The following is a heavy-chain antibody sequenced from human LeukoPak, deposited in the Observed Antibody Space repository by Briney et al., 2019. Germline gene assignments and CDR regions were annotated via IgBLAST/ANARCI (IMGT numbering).Heavy chain of an antibody. J-gene: IGHJ4*02. V-gene: IGHV4-59*08. Sequence: PSETLSLTCAVYGGSFSSYYWSWIRQPPGKGLEWIGYIYYSGSTNYNPSLKSRVTISVDTSKNQFSLKLSSVTAADTAVYYCARHPRGEAAVVPTFDYWGQGTLVTVSS. CDR3: ARHPRGEAAVVPTFDY. CDR2: IYYSGST. CDR1: GGSFSSYY. D-gene: IGHD6-13*01.